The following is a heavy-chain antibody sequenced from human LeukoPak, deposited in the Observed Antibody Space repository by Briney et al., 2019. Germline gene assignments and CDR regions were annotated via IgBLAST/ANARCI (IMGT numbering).Heavy chain of an antibody. CDR2: IYYSGST. CDR1: GYSISSGYY. J-gene: IGHJ3*02. CDR3: ARQGYDRSGDGDTFDI. D-gene: IGHD3-22*01. Sequence: SETLSLTCTVSGYSISSGYYWGWIRQPPGKGLEWIGGIYYSGSTYYNPSFKSRVTISVDTSKNQFSLKLRSVTAADTAVYYCARQGYDRSGDGDTFDIWGQGTMVTVSS. V-gene: IGHV4-38-2*02.